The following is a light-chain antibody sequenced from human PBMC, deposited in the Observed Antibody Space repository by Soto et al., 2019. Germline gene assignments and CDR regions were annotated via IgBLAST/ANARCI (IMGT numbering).Light chain of an antibody. CDR2: EVT. CDR1: SSDVGGYKY. CDR3: SSYTTSSTLV. J-gene: IGLJ2*01. V-gene: IGLV2-14*01. Sequence: QSALTQPASVSGSPGQSITISCTGTSSDVGGYKYVSWYQQHPGKAPKLIIYEVTNRPSGISNRFSGSKSGNTASLTISGLQAEDEGDYFCSSYTTSSTLVFGGGTKLTVL.